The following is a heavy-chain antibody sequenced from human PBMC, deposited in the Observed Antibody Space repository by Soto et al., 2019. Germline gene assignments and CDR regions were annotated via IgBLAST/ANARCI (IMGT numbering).Heavy chain of an antibody. CDR1: GGSISSSSYY. CDR3: ARGLAAAADYYYGMDV. Sequence: SETLSLTCTVSGGSISSSSYYWGWIRQPPGKGLEWIGSIYYSGSTYYNPSLKSRVTISVDTSKNHFSLKLSSVTAADTAVYFCARGLAAAADYYYGMDVWGQGTTVT. J-gene: IGHJ6*02. D-gene: IGHD6-13*01. V-gene: IGHV4-39*07. CDR2: IYYSGST.